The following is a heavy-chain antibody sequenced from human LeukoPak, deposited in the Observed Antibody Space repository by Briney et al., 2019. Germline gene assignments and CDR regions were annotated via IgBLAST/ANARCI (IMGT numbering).Heavy chain of an antibody. CDR1: GFTFSTYS. Sequence: GGSLRLSCAASGFTFSTYSMNWVRQAPGKGLEWVSYIGSSSTSIYYADSVKGRFTISRDNSKNTLYLQMNSLRSDDTAVYYCARHDADFWSGSEHGLSDYWGQGTLVTVSS. CDR3: ARHDADFWSGSEHGLSDY. D-gene: IGHD3-3*01. CDR2: IGSSSTSI. J-gene: IGHJ4*02. V-gene: IGHV3-48*01.